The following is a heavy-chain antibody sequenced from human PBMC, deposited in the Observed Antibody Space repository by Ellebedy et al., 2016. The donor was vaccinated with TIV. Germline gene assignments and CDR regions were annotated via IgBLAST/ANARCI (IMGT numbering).Heavy chain of an antibody. Sequence: SETLSLXXTVSGGSISSGDYYWSWIRQPQGKGLEWIGYIYYSGSTYYTPSLKSRVTISVDTSKNQFSLKLSSVTAADTAVYYCARHPMGGSYMDVWGKGTTVTVSS. CDR3: ARHPMGGSYMDV. V-gene: IGHV4-30-4*01. CDR2: IYYSGST. CDR1: GGSISSGDYY. J-gene: IGHJ6*03. D-gene: IGHD3-16*01.